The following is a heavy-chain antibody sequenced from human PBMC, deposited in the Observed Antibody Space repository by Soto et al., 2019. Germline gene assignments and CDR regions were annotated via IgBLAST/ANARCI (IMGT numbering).Heavy chain of an antibody. J-gene: IGHJ5*02. D-gene: IGHD3-10*01. CDR2: ISYDGSNK. CDR3: GKVGLGGGSGSLAFDP. CDR1: GFTFSRYD. Sequence: QVQLVESGGAVVQPGRSLRLSCAASGFTFSRYDMHWVRQAPGKGLEWVAVISYDGSNKDYADSVKGRFTISRDNSKNTLYLQMNSLRTEDTAVYYCGKVGLGGGSGSLAFDPWGQGTLVNVSS. V-gene: IGHV3-30*18.